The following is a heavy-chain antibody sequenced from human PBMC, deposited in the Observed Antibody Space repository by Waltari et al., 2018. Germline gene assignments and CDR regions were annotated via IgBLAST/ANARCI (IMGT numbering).Heavy chain of an antibody. CDR3: AKQGVIYYYYGMDV. D-gene: IGHD3-10*01. CDR1: GYSISSGYY. Sequence: QVQLQESGPGLVKPSETLSLTCAVSGYSISSGYYWGWIRQPPGKGLEWIGSIYHSGSTYYNPPLKSRVTISVDTSKNQFSLKLSSVTAADTAVYYCAKQGVIYYYYGMDVWGQGTTVTVSS. V-gene: IGHV4-38-2*01. CDR2: IYHSGST. J-gene: IGHJ6*02.